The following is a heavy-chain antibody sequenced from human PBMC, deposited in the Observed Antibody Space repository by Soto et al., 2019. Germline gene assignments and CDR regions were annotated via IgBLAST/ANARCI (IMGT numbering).Heavy chain of an antibody. Sequence: EVQLVESGGSLVKPGESLRLSCAASGFTFNYFTMNWVRQAPGKGLEWVASISSSSSHKYSADSVRGRFTFSRDNANNSLYLQMNSLRVEDTAVYYCARLRSDAFDIWGQGTLVTVSS. CDR3: ARLRSDAFDI. CDR1: GFTFNYFT. J-gene: IGHJ3*02. V-gene: IGHV3-21*04. D-gene: IGHD4-17*01. CDR2: ISSSSSHK.